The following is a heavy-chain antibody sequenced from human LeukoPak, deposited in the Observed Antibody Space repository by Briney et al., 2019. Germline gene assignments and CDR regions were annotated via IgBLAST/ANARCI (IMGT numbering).Heavy chain of an antibody. V-gene: IGHV3-23*01. D-gene: IGHD1-1*01. CDR3: AKVRTGHYFDY. Sequence: GGSLRLSCAASGFTFSNYTMSWVRQAPGKGLEWVSSISGTGGSTYYADSVKGRFTISRDNSNNTLFLQMNSLRAEDTAVYYCAKVRTGHYFDYWGQGTLVTVSS. J-gene: IGHJ4*02. CDR1: GFTFSNYT. CDR2: ISGTGGST.